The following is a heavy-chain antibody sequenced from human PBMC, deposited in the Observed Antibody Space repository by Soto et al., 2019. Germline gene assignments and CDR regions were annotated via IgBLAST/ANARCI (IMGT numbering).Heavy chain of an antibody. CDR3: ASSGYCTNVVCYTPFDP. D-gene: IGHD2-8*01. V-gene: IGHV4-30-4*01. CDR1: GGSISSGDYY. Sequence: SETLSLTCTVSGGSISSGDYYWSWIRQPPGKGLEWIGYIYYSGSTYYNPSLKSRVTISVDTSKNQFSLKLSSVTVADTAVYYCASSGYCTNVVCYTPFDPWGQGTLVTVSS. J-gene: IGHJ5*02. CDR2: IYYSGST.